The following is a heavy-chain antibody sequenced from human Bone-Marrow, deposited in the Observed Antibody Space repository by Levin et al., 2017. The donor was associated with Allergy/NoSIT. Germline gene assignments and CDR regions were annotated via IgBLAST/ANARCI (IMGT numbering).Heavy chain of an antibody. CDR3: VITREVGGWFET. CDR2: IYTGVNA. D-gene: IGHD1-26*01. Sequence: PGGSLRLSCTTSRLSIRSNYISWVRQAPGKGLQWVSTIYTGVNAYYADPVKGRFTLSRDTVNNSFHLQMDNLRVEDTAMYYCVITREVGGWFETWGQGTLVTVSS. V-gene: IGHV3-53*01. J-gene: IGHJ5*02. CDR1: RLSIRSNY.